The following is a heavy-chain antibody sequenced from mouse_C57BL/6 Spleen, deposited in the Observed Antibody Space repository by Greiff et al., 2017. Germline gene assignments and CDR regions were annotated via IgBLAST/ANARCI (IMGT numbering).Heavy chain of an antibody. D-gene: IGHD2-2*01. CDR3: ANLWLRGYFDV. Sequence: EVQLQQSGPELVKPGASVKISCKASGYTFTDYYMNWVKQSHGKSLEWIGDINPNNGGTSYNQKFKGKATLTVDKSSSTAYMELRSLTSEDSAVYYCANLWLRGYFDVWGTGTTVTVSS. CDR2: INPNNGGT. V-gene: IGHV1-26*01. J-gene: IGHJ1*03. CDR1: GYTFTDYY.